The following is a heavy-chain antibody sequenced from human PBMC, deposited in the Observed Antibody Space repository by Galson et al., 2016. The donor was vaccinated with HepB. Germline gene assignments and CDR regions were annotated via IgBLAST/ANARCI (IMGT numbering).Heavy chain of an antibody. CDR1: GFTFSNHG. V-gene: IGHV3-23*01. CDR2: VSSGGDLT. J-gene: IGHJ2*01. CDR3: AKIGRLGLWYFDL. Sequence: SLRLSCAASGFTFSNHGMTWVRQAPGKGLEWVSAVSSGGDLTYYTDSVKGRFTISRDNSKNTLYLQMNSLRVEDTALYYCAKIGRLGLWYFDLWVRGTLVTVSS.